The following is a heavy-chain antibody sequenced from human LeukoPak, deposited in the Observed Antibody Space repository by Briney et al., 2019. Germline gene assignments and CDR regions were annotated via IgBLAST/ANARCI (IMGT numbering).Heavy chain of an antibody. V-gene: IGHV1-18*01. Sequence: ASVKVSCKASGYSFTSYGIGWMRQAPAQGLEWMGWISAYNGNTNYAQKLQGRVTMTTDTSTSTGYMELRSLRSDDTAVYYCARWKGQVLSNDAFDIWGQGTMVTVSS. CDR3: ARWKGQVLSNDAFDI. J-gene: IGHJ3*02. CDR2: ISAYNGNT. CDR1: GYSFTSYG. D-gene: IGHD2-2*01.